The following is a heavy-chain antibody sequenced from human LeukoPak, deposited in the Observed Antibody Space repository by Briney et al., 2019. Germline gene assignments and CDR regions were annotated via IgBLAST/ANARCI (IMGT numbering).Heavy chain of an antibody. Sequence: PGGSLRLSCAASGFSFSDHEMNWVRQAPGKGLEWVSYISSSGSDKYYPDSVKGRFTISRDNAKNSLYLQMNSLRAEDTAVYYCASVYGSGSYFDYWGQGTLVTVSS. J-gene: IGHJ4*02. CDR2: ISSSGSDK. D-gene: IGHD3-10*01. CDR1: GFSFSDHE. CDR3: ASVYGSGSYFDY. V-gene: IGHV3-48*03.